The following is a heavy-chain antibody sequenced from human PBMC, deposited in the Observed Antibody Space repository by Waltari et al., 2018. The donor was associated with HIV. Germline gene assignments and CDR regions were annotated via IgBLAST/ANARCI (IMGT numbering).Heavy chain of an antibody. CDR2: IHYSGTF. Sequence: QVQLRESGPGLVKPSETLSLTCSVSSGSVISYFWSWIRQSPGKGLEWIGQIHYSGTFTYNPSLKSRVMISVDSSRNQFFLDLNSVTAADTAVYYCARNWDEFWSGSTHPGLDPWGPGILVTVSS. V-gene: IGHV4-59*02. D-gene: IGHD3-3*01. CDR1: SGSVISYF. CDR3: ARNWDEFWSGSTHPGLDP. J-gene: IGHJ5*02.